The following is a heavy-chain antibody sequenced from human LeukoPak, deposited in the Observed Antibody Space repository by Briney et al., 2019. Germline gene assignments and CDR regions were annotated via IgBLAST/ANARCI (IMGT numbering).Heavy chain of an antibody. CDR1: GLTFSSYA. V-gene: IGHV3-23*01. Sequence: GGSLRLSCAASGLTFSSYAMSWVRQAPGKGLEWVSGILGSGGSTFFADSLKGRFTVSRDNSKNTLYLHMNSLGADDTAVYYCAKDRVPGSWYFDLWGRGTLVTVSS. CDR3: AKDRVPGSWYFDL. D-gene: IGHD3-10*01. J-gene: IGHJ2*01. CDR2: ILGSGGST.